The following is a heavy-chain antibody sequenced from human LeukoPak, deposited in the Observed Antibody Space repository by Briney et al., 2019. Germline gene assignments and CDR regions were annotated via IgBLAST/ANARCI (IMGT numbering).Heavy chain of an antibody. Sequence: SETLSLTCTVSGGSISSYYWSWIRQPPGKGPEWIGYIYYSGSTNYNPSLKSRVTISVDTSKNQFSLKLSSVTAADTAVYYCARDVGVAAAGTDWGQGTLVTVSS. CDR3: ARDVGVAAAGTD. D-gene: IGHD6-13*01. CDR1: GGSISSYY. J-gene: IGHJ4*02. V-gene: IGHV4-59*12. CDR2: IYYSGST.